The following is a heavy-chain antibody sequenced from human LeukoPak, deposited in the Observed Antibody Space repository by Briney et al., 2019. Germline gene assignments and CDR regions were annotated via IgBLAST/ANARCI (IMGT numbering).Heavy chain of an antibody. D-gene: IGHD6-13*01. Sequence: PSETLSLTCAVYGGSFSGYYWSWIRQPPGKGLEWIGEINHSGSTNYNPSLKSRVTISVDTSKNQFSLKLSSVTAADTAVYYCARLLVEVGDDYWGQGTLVTVSS. CDR2: INHSGST. CDR1: GGSFSGYY. J-gene: IGHJ4*02. V-gene: IGHV4-34*01. CDR3: ARLLVEVGDDY.